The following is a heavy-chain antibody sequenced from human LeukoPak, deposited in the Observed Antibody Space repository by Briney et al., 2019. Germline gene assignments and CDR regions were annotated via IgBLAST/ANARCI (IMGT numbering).Heavy chain of an antibody. CDR3: ARVDWGYDSSGLFAREDY. CDR2: ISSSGSTI. V-gene: IGHV3-11*01. Sequence: PGGSLRLSCAASGFTFSDYYMSWIRQAPGKGLEWVSYISSSGSTIYYADSVKGRFTISRDNAKNSLYLQMNSLRAEDTAVYYCARVDWGYDSSGLFAREDYWGQGTLVTVSS. D-gene: IGHD3-22*01. J-gene: IGHJ4*02. CDR1: GFTFSDYY.